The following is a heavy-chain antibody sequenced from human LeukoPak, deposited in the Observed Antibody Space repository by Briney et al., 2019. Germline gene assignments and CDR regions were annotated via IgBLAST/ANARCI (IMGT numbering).Heavy chain of an antibody. D-gene: IGHD3-22*01. CDR1: GFTFSSYG. Sequence: QSGGSLRLSCAASGFTFSSYGMHWVRQAPGKGLEWVAVISYDGSNKYYADSVKGRFTISRDNSKNTLYLQMNSLRAEDTAVYYCASGGDDSSGYSLDYWGQGTLVTVSS. J-gene: IGHJ4*02. CDR2: ISYDGSNK. CDR3: ASGGDDSSGYSLDY. V-gene: IGHV3-30*03.